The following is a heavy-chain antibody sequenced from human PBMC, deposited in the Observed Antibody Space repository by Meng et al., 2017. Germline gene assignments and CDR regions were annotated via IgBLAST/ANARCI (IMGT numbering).Heavy chain of an antibody. D-gene: IGHD1-7*01. CDR1: GYTFIDSY. CDR3: ARDGGNYDFDY. CDR2: IIPRSSDA. V-gene: IGHV1-2*06. Sequence: RLVHLWVEGKQPGASVNTSWKESGYTFIDSYFPWVRQAPGQGLEWMGRIIPRSSDANSDQKFQGRVTLTWDTSINTAYMELSSLRSDDTAIYYCARDGGNYDFDYWGQGTLVTVSS. J-gene: IGHJ4*02.